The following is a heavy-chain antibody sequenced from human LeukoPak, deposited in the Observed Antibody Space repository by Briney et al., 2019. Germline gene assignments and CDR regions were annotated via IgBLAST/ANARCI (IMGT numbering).Heavy chain of an antibody. CDR3: AREYEKIGYYDFWSGYYTPYGMDV. Sequence: GGSLRLSCAASGFTFSSYAMHWVRQAPGKGLEWVALVSYDGSSKYYADSVKGRFTISRDNAKNTLYLQMNSLRAEDTAVYYCAREYEKIGYYDFWSGYYTPYGMDVWAKGPRSPSP. J-gene: IGHJ6*02. CDR1: GFTFSSYA. D-gene: IGHD3-3*01. CDR2: VSYDGSSK. V-gene: IGHV3-30-3*01.